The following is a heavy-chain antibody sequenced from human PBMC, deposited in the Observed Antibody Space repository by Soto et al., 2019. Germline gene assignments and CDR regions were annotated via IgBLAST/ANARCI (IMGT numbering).Heavy chain of an antibody. CDR2: TYYRSKWYN. CDR1: GDSVSRNSAA. J-gene: IGHJ6*02. D-gene: IGHD6-13*01. Sequence: SQTLSLTCAISGDSVSRNSAAWNWIRQSPSRGLEWLGRTYYRSKWYNDYAVSVKSRITINPDTSKNQFSLQLNSVTPEDTAVYYCAREYSSSGVYYYYGMDVWGQGTTVTVSS. CDR3: AREYSSSGVYYYYGMDV. V-gene: IGHV6-1*01.